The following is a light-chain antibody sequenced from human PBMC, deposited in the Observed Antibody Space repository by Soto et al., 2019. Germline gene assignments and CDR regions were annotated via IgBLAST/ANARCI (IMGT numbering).Light chain of an antibody. J-gene: IGLJ3*02. V-gene: IGLV2-11*01. Sequence: QSVLTQPRSVSGSPGQSVTISCTGTSSDVGAYIYVSWYQQYPAKAPKVMIYDVGRRPSGVPDRLSGSKSGNTASLTISGLQAEDEGVYFCCSYAGNKTVVFGGGTKLTVL. CDR3: CSYAGNKTVV. CDR1: SSDVGAYIY. CDR2: DVG.